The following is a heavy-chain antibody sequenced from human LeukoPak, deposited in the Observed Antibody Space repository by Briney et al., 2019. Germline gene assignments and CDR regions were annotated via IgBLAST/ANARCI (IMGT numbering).Heavy chain of an antibody. CDR1: GFTFSSYE. J-gene: IGHJ4*02. Sequence: GGSLRLSCVASGFTFSSYEMSWVRQAPGKGLEWISYISRSGATENYADSVKGRFTISRGNAKDSLYLQMYSLRAEDTAVYYCVRGEQLNYFVYWGQGTLVTVSS. D-gene: IGHD1-26*01. CDR3: VRGEQLNYFVY. CDR2: ISRSGATE. V-gene: IGHV3-48*03.